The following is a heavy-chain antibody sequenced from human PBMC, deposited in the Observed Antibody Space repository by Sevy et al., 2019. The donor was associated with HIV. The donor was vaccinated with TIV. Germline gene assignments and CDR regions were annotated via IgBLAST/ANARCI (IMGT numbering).Heavy chain of an antibody. CDR1: GYTFTSYD. J-gene: IGHJ3*02. V-gene: IGHV1-8*01. CDR3: AGFYYDSSGYYYDAFDI. CDR2: MNPNSGNT. Sequence: ASVKVSCKASGYTFTSYDINWVRQATGQGLEWMGWMNPNSGNTGYAQKFQGRVTMTRNTSISTAYMELSSLRSEDTAVYYCAGFYYDSSGYYYDAFDIWGQGTMVTVSS. D-gene: IGHD3-22*01.